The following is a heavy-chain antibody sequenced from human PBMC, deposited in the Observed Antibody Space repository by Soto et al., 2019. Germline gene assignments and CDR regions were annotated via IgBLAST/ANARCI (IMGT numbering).Heavy chain of an antibody. CDR2: IVVGSGNT. V-gene: IGHV1-58*02. D-gene: IGHD3-3*01. J-gene: IGHJ6*03. CDR3: AADYDFWSGYGRHYYYMDV. CDR1: GFTFTSSA. Sequence: SVKVSCKASGFTFTSSAMQWVRQARGQRLEWIGWIVVGSGNTNYAQKFQERVTITRDMSTSTAYMELSSLRSEDTAVYYCAADYDFWSGYGRHYYYMDVWGKGTTVTVSS.